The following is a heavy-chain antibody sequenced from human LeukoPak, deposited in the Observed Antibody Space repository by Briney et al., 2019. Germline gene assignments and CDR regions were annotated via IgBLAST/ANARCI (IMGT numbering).Heavy chain of an antibody. V-gene: IGHV3-15*01. D-gene: IGHD2-21*01. CDR3: TSAPGDAIGYGNDY. J-gene: IGHJ4*02. Sequence: PGGSLRLSCAASEFTFSSTWMSWVRQAPGKGLEWVGRIKDKANGGTTDYAAPVKGRFTISRDDSKNTLYLQMNSLKTEDTAVYCCTSAPGDAIGYGNDYWGQGTLVTVSS. CDR1: EFTFSSTW. CDR2: IKDKANGGTT.